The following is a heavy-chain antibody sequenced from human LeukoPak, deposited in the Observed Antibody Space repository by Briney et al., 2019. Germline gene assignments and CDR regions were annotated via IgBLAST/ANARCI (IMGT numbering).Heavy chain of an antibody. CDR3: ARLTYYDFWSGYAPNNWFDP. V-gene: IGHV3-48*03. J-gene: IGHJ5*02. D-gene: IGHD3-3*01. Sequence: GSLRLSCAASGFTFSSYEMNWVRQAPGKGLEWVSYISSSGSTIYYADSVKGRFTISRDNAENSLYLQMNSLRAEDTAVYYCARLTYYDFWSGYAPNNWFDPWGQGTLVTVSS. CDR1: GFTFSSYE. CDR2: ISSSGSTI.